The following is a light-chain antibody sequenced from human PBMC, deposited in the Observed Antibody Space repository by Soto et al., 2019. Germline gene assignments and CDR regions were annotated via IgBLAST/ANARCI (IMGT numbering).Light chain of an antibody. CDR2: DVS. J-gene: IGLJ2*01. Sequence: QSALTQPASVSGSPGQSITISCTGTSSDVGGFNYVSWYQHHPGKAPKLMIYDVSNRPSGVSDRFSGSKSGNTASLTISGLQAEDEAYYYCSSYASTPLLVFGGWTKVTVL. CDR3: SSYASTPLLV. V-gene: IGLV2-14*03. CDR1: SSDVGGFNY.